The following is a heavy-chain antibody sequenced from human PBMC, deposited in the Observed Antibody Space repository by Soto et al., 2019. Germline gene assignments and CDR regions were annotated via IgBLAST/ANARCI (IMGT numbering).Heavy chain of an antibody. CDR3: ARDQDWWELLLFDY. CDR2: ISAYNGST. CDR1: GYTFTSYG. J-gene: IGHJ4*02. V-gene: IGHV1-18*01. Sequence: ASVKVSCKASGYTFTSYGISWVRQAPGQGLEWMGWISAYNGSTNYAQKLQGRVTMTTDTSTSTAYMELGSLRSDDTAVYYCARDQDWWELLLFDYWGQGTLVTVSS. D-gene: IGHD1-26*01.